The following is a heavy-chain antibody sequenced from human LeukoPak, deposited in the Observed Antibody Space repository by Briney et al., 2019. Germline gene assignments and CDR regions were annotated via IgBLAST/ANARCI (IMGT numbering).Heavy chain of an antibody. V-gene: IGHV1-24*01. CDR1: GYTLTELS. D-gene: IGHD1-26*01. J-gene: IGHJ4*02. CDR3: AREKKLRGATDY. CDR2: FDPEDGET. Sequence: ASVKVSCKVSGYTLTELSMHWVRQAPGKGLEWMGGFDPEDGETIYAQKFQGRVTMTRDTSISTAYMELSRLRSDDTAVYYCAREKKLRGATDYWGQGTLVTVSS.